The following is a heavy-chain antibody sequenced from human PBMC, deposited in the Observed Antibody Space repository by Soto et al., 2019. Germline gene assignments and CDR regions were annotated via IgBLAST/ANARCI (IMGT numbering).Heavy chain of an antibody. CDR2: INHNGNN. CDR3: ARGGSNDWQVAFDV. J-gene: IGHJ3*01. CDR1: GGSFSTYY. D-gene: IGHD3-9*01. V-gene: IGHV4-34*01. Sequence: SETLSLTCVVSGGSFSTYYYSWIRQSPGKGLEWIGEINHNGNNNYSPSLKSRVTMSLDTSKNQFSLKLTSVTAADTAVYYCARGGSNDWQVAFDVWGQGTMVTVSS.